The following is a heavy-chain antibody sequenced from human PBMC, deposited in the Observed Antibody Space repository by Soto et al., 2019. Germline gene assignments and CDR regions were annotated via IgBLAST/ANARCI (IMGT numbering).Heavy chain of an antibody. CDR3: DSSGYYYGDYFDY. V-gene: IGHV4-34*01. CDR2: INHSGST. CDR1: GGSFSGYY. D-gene: IGHD3-22*01. Sequence: SETLSLTCAVYGGSFSGYYWSWIRQPPGKGLEWIGEINHSGSTNYNPSLKSRVTISVDTSKNQFSLKLSSVTAADTAVYYYDSSGYYYGDYFDYWGQGTLVTVSS. J-gene: IGHJ4*02.